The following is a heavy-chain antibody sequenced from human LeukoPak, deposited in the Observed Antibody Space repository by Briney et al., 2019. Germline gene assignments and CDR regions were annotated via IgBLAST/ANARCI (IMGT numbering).Heavy chain of an antibody. CDR1: GYSFTSYW. CDR2: IYPGDSDT. V-gene: IGHV5-51*01. CDR3: ARLPSPTYNWNYFFDY. D-gene: IGHD1-7*01. Sequence: GESLQISCKGSGYSFTSYWIGWVRQMPGKGLEWMGIIYPGDSDTRYSPSFQGQVTISADKSISTAYLQWSSLKASDTAMYYCARLPSPTYNWNYFFDYWGQGTLATVSS. J-gene: IGHJ4*02.